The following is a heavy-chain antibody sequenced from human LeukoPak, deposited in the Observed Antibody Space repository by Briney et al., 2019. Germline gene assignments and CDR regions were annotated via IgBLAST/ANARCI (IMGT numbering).Heavy chain of an antibody. CDR2: IYYSGST. J-gene: IGHJ5*02. Sequence: SETLSLTCTVSGYSISSGYYWSWIRQPPGKGLEWIGYIYYSGSTNYNPSLKSRVTISVDTSKNQFSLKLSSVTAADTAVYYCARGGNYWPQWWFDPWGRGTLVSVSS. V-gene: IGHV4-61*01. CDR1: GYSISSGYY. CDR3: ARGGNYWPQWWFDP. D-gene: IGHD1-26*01.